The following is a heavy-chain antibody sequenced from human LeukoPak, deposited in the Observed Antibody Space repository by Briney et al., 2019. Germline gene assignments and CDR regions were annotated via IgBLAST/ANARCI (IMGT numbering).Heavy chain of an antibody. V-gene: IGHV3-7*05. CDR1: GFSFSNFW. Sequence: GGSLRLSCAASGFSFSNFWMSWVRQAPGKGLEWVANIKEDGSEKYYVDSVKGRFTISRDNAKNSLYLQMNSLRAEDTAVYYCARWAESNDYWGQGTLVTISS. J-gene: IGHJ4*02. CDR3: ARWAESNDY. CDR2: IKEDGSEK.